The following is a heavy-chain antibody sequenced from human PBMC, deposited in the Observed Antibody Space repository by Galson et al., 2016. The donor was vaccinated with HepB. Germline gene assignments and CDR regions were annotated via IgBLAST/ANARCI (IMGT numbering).Heavy chain of an antibody. CDR1: GFTFNSYA. CDR3: AKDGPTVGLFDY. CDR2: ISGGGGST. D-gene: IGHD1-26*01. Sequence: SLRLSCAASGFTFNSYAMSWVRQAPGKGLEWVSGISGGGGSTYYADSVKGRFTISRDNSKNTLYLQMNSLRVDDTAVYYCAKDGPTVGLFDYWGQGTLVTVPS. J-gene: IGHJ4*02. V-gene: IGHV3-23*01.